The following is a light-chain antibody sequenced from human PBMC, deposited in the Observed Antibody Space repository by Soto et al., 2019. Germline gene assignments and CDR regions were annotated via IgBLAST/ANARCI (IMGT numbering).Light chain of an antibody. CDR1: QSVSSNY. CDR3: QHYGSSPHT. J-gene: IGKJ2*01. V-gene: IGKV3-20*01. CDR2: GAS. Sequence: EIVLTQSPGTLSLSPGERATLSCRASQSVSSNYLAWYQQKPGQAPRLLIYGASSRATGIPDRFSGSGSGTDFTLTISRLEPEDFAVYYCQHYGSSPHTFGQGTKLVIK.